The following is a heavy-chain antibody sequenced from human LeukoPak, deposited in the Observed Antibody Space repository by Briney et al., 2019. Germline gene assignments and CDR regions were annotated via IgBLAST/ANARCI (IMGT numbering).Heavy chain of an antibody. V-gene: IGHV4-59*08. CDR2: IYYTGST. Sequence: PSETLSLTCTVSGGSISSYYWSWIRQPPGKGLEWIGYIYYTGSTKSNPSLKSRVTISVDTSKNQFSLRLSSVTAADTAVYYCARGGTVVLGSDYWGQGTLVTVSS. CDR1: GGSISSYY. D-gene: IGHD4-23*01. J-gene: IGHJ4*02. CDR3: ARGGTVVLGSDY.